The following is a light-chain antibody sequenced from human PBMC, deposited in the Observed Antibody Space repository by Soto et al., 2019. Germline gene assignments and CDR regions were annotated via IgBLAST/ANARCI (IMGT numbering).Light chain of an antibody. CDR1: QSVDSY. J-gene: IGKJ5*01. CDR2: DAS. Sequence: EVVLTQSPATLSLSPGERATLSCRASQSVDSYLAWYQQKPGQAPRLLIYDASNRATGIPARFSGSGSGTDFTLTISSLEPEDFAVYYCQQRDNWPPITFGQGTRLEIK. CDR3: QQRDNWPPIT. V-gene: IGKV3-11*01.